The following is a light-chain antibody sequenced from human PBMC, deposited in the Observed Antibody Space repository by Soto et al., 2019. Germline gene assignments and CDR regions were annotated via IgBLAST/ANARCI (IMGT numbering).Light chain of an antibody. CDR2: AAS. CDR3: QQYYSYPPLT. V-gene: IGKV1-8*01. J-gene: IGKJ4*01. CDR1: QGISSY. Sequence: AIRMTQSPSSLSASTGDRVTITCRASQGISSYLAWYQQKPGKAPKLLIYAASTLQSGVPSWFSGSGSGTDFTLTISCLQSEDFATYYCQQYYSYPPLTFGGGTKVEIK.